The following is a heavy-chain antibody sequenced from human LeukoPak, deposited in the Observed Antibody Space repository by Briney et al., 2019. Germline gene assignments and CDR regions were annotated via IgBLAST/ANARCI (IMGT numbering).Heavy chain of an antibody. J-gene: IGHJ4*02. CDR1: GLNFSKYA. V-gene: IGHV3-23*01. CDR3: ARGVVNAYAAFDF. D-gene: IGHD3-16*01. CDR2: ISGSGDST. Sequence: GRSLRLSCADSGLNFSKYAMSWVRQAPGKGLEWVVGISGSGDSTYYADSVKGRFTISRDNSKNTLDLQMNSLKTDDTAVYYCARGVVNAYAAFDFWGQGTLVTVSS.